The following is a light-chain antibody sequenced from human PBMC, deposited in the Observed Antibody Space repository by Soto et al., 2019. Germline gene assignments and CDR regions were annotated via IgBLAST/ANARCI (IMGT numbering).Light chain of an antibody. CDR1: SSNIGSNY. CDR2: RNN. CDR3: AAWDDSLSGRV. V-gene: IGLV1-47*01. Sequence: QSVLTQPPSASGTPGQRVTIFCSGSSSNIGSNYVYWYQQLPGTAPKLLIYRNNQRPSGVPDRISGSKSGTSASLAISGLRSEDEADYYCAAWDDSLSGRVFGGGTKLTVL. J-gene: IGLJ3*02.